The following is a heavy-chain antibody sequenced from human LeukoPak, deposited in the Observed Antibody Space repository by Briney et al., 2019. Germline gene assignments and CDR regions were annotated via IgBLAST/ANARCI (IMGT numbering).Heavy chain of an antibody. Sequence: PSETLSLTCTVSGGSISSSSYYWGWIRQPPGKGLEWIGSIYYSGSTYYNPSLKSRVTISVDTSKNQFSLKLSSVTAADTAVYYCARAADIPVYYYMDVWGKGTTVTVSS. V-gene: IGHV4-39*07. D-gene: IGHD2-15*01. J-gene: IGHJ6*03. CDR1: GGSISSSSYY. CDR3: ARAADIPVYYYMDV. CDR2: IYYSGST.